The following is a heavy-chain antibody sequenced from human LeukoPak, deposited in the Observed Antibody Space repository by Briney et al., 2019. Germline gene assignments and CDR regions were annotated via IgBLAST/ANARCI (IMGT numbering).Heavy chain of an antibody. CDR3: ARVSSSWYQDWYVDL. D-gene: IGHD6-13*01. V-gene: IGHV4-4*07. Sequence: SETLSLTCTVCGGSISSYYWSWIRQPAGKGLEWIGRIDTSGNTNYKPSLKSRVTMSVDTSKKQFSLKLSSVTAADTAVYYCARVSSSWYQDWYVDLWGRGTLVTVSS. J-gene: IGHJ2*01. CDR1: GGSISSYY. CDR2: IDTSGNT.